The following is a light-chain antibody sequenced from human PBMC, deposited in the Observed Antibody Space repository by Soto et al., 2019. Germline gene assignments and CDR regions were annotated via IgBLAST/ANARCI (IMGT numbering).Light chain of an antibody. CDR1: QSVSSRY. Sequence: EIVLTQSPGTLSLSPGERATLSCRASQSVSSRYLDWYQQKPGQAPRLLIYGASSRATGIPDRFSGSGSGTDFTLTISRLEPEEFAVYYCQQYANSPPTFGQGNKVEIK. V-gene: IGKV3-20*01. CDR2: GAS. J-gene: IGKJ1*01. CDR3: QQYANSPPT.